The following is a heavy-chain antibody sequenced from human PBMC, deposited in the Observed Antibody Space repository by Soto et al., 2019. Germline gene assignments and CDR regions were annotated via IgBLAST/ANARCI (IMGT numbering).Heavy chain of an antibody. CDR3: ARDLGIAARRGVRIFGY. CDR1: GYTFTSYG. CDR2: ISAYNGNT. V-gene: IGHV1-18*04. J-gene: IGHJ4*02. Sequence: AASVKVSCKASGYTFTSYGISWVRQAPGQGLEWMGWISAYNGNTNYAQKLQGRVTMTTDTSTSTAYMELRSLRSDDTAVYYCARDLGIAARRGVRIFGYWGQGTLVTVSS. D-gene: IGHD6-6*01.